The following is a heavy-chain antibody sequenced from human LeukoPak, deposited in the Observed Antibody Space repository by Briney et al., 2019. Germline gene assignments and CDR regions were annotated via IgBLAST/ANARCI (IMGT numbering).Heavy chain of an antibody. CDR1: GFTFSTYA. CDR2: ISYDGSDK. J-gene: IGHJ4*02. Sequence: GGSLRLSCAASGFTFSTYAMHWVRQAPGKGLEWVAVISYDGSDKYYADSVKGRFTISRDNSKNTLYLQMSSLRAEDTAVYYCAKDSTRAHFDYWGQGTLVTVSS. D-gene: IGHD2/OR15-2a*01. CDR3: AKDSTRAHFDY. V-gene: IGHV3-30*04.